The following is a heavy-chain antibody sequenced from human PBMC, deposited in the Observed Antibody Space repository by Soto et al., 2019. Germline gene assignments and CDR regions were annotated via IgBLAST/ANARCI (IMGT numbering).Heavy chain of an antibody. D-gene: IGHD3-3*01. J-gene: IGHJ6*02. CDR3: ARADYDFWSGSPDYYYYGMDV. CDR1: GGTISSYA. V-gene: IGHV1-69*13. CDR2: IIPIFGTA. Sequence: GASVKVSCKASGGTISSYAISWVRQAPGQGLEWMGGIIPIFGTANYAQKFQGRVTITADESTSTAYMELSSLRSEDTAVYYCARADYDFWSGSPDYYYYGMDVWGQGTTVTVSS.